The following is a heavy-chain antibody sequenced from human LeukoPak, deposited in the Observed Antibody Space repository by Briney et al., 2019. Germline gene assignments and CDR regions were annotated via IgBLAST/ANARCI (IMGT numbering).Heavy chain of an antibody. CDR1: GGTFSSYA. CDR3: ARDLTEGELPFDY. Sequence: SVKVSCKASGGTFSSYAISWVRQAPGQGLEWMGRIIPIFGIANYAQKFQGRVTITADKSTSTAYMELSSLRSEDTAVYYCARDLTEGELPFDYWGQGTMVTVSS. J-gene: IGHJ4*03. D-gene: IGHD1-26*01. V-gene: IGHV1-69*04. CDR2: IIPIFGIA.